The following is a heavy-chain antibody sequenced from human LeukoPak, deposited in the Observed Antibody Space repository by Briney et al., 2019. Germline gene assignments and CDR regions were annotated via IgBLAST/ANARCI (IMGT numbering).Heavy chain of an antibody. CDR3: AKFFAPSGGGSGWPWVIDY. CDR2: ISYDGSNK. V-gene: IGHV3-30-3*02. Sequence: GGSLRLSCAASGSTFSSYAMHWVRQAPGKGLEWVAVISYDGSNKYYADSVKGRFTISRDNSKNTLYLQMNNLRAEDTAVYYCAKFFAPSGGGSGWPWVIDYWGQGTLVTVSS. J-gene: IGHJ4*02. CDR1: GSTFSSYA. D-gene: IGHD6-25*01.